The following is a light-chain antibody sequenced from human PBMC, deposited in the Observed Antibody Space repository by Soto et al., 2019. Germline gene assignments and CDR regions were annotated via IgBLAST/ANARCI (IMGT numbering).Light chain of an antibody. CDR2: EVT. Sequence: QSVLTQPPSVSGSPGQSVTISCTGTNSDVGHYNRVSWFQQPPGTAPKLMIYEVTNRPSGVPDRFSGSKSGNTASLTISGLQAEDEGDYYCSSHTTSSTLVFGGGTKVTVL. CDR1: NSDVGHYNR. CDR3: SSHTTSSTLV. V-gene: IGLV2-18*02. J-gene: IGLJ2*01.